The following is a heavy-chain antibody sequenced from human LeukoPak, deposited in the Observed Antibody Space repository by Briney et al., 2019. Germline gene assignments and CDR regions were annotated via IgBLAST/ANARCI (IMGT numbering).Heavy chain of an antibody. CDR3: ARNRQLDY. Sequence: GGSPRLSCAASGFTFSSYVMNWVRQAPGKGLEWVASISYDGSNKYCADSVKGRFTISRDNSKNTLYLEMNSLRAEDTAVYYCARNRQLDYWGQGTLVTVSS. CDR1: GFTFSSYV. D-gene: IGHD6-13*01. V-gene: IGHV3-30*04. CDR2: ISYDGSNK. J-gene: IGHJ4*02.